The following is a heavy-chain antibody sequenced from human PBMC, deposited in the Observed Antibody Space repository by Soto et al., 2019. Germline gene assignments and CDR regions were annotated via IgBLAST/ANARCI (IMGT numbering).Heavy chain of an antibody. V-gene: IGHV3-23*01. J-gene: IGHJ4*02. Sequence: GGSLRLSCAASGFTFSSYAMSWVRQAPGKGLEWVSAISGSGGSTYYADSVKGRFTISRDNSKNTLYLQMNSLRAEDTAVYYCAKDWAAILKYWDDGDYDFWSGYYRHYFDYWGQGTLVTVSS. D-gene: IGHD3-3*01. CDR2: ISGSGGST. CDR3: AKDWAAILKYWDDGDYDFWSGYYRHYFDY. CDR1: GFTFSSYA.